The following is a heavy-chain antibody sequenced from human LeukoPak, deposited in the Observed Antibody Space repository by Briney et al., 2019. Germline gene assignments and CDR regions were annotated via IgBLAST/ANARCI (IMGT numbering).Heavy chain of an antibody. CDR2: ISAYNGNT. CDR3: ARALGTSGTTGRWFDP. V-gene: IGHV1-18*01. CDR1: GYTFTSYG. D-gene: IGHD1-1*01. Sequence: ASVKVSCKASGYTFTSYGISWVRQAPGQGLEWMGWISAYNGNTNYAQKYQGRVTMTTDTSTTTAYMELRSLRSDDTAMYYCARALGTSGTTGRWFDPWGQGTLVTVSS. J-gene: IGHJ5*02.